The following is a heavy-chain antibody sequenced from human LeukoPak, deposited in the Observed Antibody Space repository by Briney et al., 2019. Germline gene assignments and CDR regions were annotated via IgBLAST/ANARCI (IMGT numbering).Heavy chain of an antibody. J-gene: IGHJ4*02. Sequence: SETLSLTCTVSGGSISSSSYYWGWIRQPPGKGLEWIGSIYHSGSTYYNPSLKSRVTISVDTSKNQFSLKLSSVTAADTAVYYCASVLRYFDWLFTDWVRWGQGTLVTVSS. CDR1: GGSISSSSYY. D-gene: IGHD3-9*01. V-gene: IGHV4-39*07. CDR3: ASVLRYFDWLFTDWVR. CDR2: IYHSGST.